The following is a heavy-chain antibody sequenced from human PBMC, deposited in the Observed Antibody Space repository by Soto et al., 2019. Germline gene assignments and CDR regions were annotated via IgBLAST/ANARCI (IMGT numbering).Heavy chain of an antibody. Sequence: SETLSLTCTVSGGSISSSSYYWGWIRQPPGKGLEWIGSIYYSGSTYYNPSLKSRVTISVDTSKNQLSLMLSSVTAADTAVYYCAASTRKAQNIVLMVYAIQDAFDIWGQGTMVTVSS. CDR1: GGSISSSSYY. J-gene: IGHJ3*02. V-gene: IGHV4-39*01. CDR2: IYYSGST. CDR3: AASTRKAQNIVLMVYAIQDAFDI. D-gene: IGHD2-8*01.